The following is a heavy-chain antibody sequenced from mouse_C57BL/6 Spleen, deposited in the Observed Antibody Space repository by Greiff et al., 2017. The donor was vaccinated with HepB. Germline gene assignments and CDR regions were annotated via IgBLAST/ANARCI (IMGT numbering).Heavy chain of an antibody. D-gene: IGHD2-2*01. CDR2: IDPSDSYT. Sequence: QVQLQQPGAELVMPGASVKLSCKASGYTFTSYWMHWVKQRAGQGLEWIGEIDPSDSYTNYNQKFKGKSTLTVDKSSSPAYMQLSSLTSEDSAVYYCARVGGSTMVKMDYWGQGTSVTVSS. V-gene: IGHV1-69*01. CDR3: ARVGGSTMVKMDY. CDR1: GYTFTSYW. J-gene: IGHJ4*01.